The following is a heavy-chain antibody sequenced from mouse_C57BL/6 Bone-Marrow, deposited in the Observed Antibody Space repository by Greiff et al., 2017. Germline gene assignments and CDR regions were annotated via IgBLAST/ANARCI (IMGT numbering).Heavy chain of an antibody. Sequence: QVQLQQPGAELVKPGASVKMSCKASGYTFTSYWMHWVKQRPGRGLEWIGRIDPNSGGTKYNEKFKSKATLTVDKPSSTAYMQLSSLTSEYSAVYYGARPIFYDYDGYIDVWGTGTTVTVSS. D-gene: IGHD2-4*01. V-gene: IGHV1-72*01. J-gene: IGHJ1*03. CDR1: GYTFTSYW. CDR3: ARPIFYDYDGYIDV. CDR2: IDPNSGGT.